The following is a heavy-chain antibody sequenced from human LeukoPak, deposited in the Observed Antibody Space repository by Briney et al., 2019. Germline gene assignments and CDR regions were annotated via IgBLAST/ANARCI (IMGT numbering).Heavy chain of an antibody. CDR2: ISYDGSNK. V-gene: IGHV3-30*18. CDR1: GFTFSSYG. D-gene: IGHD3-22*01. J-gene: IGHJ4*02. Sequence: GGSLRLSCAASGFTFSSYGMHWVRQAPGKGLEWVAVISYDGSNKYYADSVKGRFTISRDNSKNTLYLQMNSLRAEDTAVYYCAKSDDDMVRGLDSSGPLDYWGQGTLVTVSS. CDR3: AKSDDDMVRGLDSSGPLDY.